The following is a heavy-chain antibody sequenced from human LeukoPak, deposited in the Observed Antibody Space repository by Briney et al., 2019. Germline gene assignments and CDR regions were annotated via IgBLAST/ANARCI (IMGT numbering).Heavy chain of an antibody. D-gene: IGHD3-10*01. Sequence: PGGSLRLSCAASGFIFSSYWMFWVRRAPGKGLLCVSRINSDGSSTSYADSVKGRFTISRDNAKNTLYLQMNNLRAEDTAVYYCAKDGVPSRWFGRNYFDYWGQGTLVTVSS. CDR1: GFIFSSYW. J-gene: IGHJ4*02. CDR3: AKDGVPSRWFGRNYFDY. V-gene: IGHV3-74*01. CDR2: INSDGSST.